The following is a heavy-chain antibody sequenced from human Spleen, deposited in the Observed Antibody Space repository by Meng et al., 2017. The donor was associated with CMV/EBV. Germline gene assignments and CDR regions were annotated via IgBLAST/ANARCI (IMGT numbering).Heavy chain of an antibody. Sequence: SCKASGYTLTSYGITWVRQAPGQGLEWLGWISAYNGNTNYAQKLQGRVTMTTDSATSTAYVELRSLRSDDTAMYYCARVNTVFGAASAWGQGTLVTVSS. CDR1: GYTLTSYG. J-gene: IGHJ5*02. D-gene: IGHD3-3*01. CDR3: ARVNTVFGAASA. V-gene: IGHV1-18*01. CDR2: ISAYNGNT.